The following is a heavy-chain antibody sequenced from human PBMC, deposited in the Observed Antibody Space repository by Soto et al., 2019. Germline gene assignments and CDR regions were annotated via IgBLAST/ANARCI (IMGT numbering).Heavy chain of an antibody. CDR3: AKEGRMAARLKYDAFDI. Sequence: EVQLLESGGGLVQPGGSLRLSCAASGFTFSSYAMSWVRQAPGKGLEWVSAISGSGGSTYYADSVKGRFTISGDNSKNTLYLQMNSLRAEDTAVYYCAKEGRMAARLKYDAFDIWGQGTMVTVSS. D-gene: IGHD6-6*01. V-gene: IGHV3-23*01. CDR2: ISGSGGST. J-gene: IGHJ3*02. CDR1: GFTFSSYA.